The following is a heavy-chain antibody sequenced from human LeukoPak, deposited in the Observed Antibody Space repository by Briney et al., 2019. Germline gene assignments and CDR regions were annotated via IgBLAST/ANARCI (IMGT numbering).Heavy chain of an antibody. CDR1: GFTVSNNY. CDR3: AKQGEGGVWPHDAFDI. CDR2: SYSDSNT. J-gene: IGHJ3*02. V-gene: IGHV3-53*01. Sequence: GGSLRLSCAASGFTVSNNYMSWVRQAPGKGLEWVSISYSDSNTNYADSVKGRFTISRDNSKNTLYLQMNSLRAEDTAVYYCAKQGEGGVWPHDAFDIWGQGTMVTVSS. D-gene: IGHD3-16*01.